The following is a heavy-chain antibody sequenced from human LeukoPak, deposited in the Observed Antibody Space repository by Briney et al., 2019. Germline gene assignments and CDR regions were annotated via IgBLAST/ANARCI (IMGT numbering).Heavy chain of an antibody. V-gene: IGHV1-2*02. CDR3: ARVGCTGGSCYGWFDP. Sequence: ASVKVSCKAPGYIFTDYYMHWVRQAPGQGLEWMGWINPNSGGTNSAQKFQGRVTMTRDTSISTAYMELSRLRSGDTAVYYCARVGCTGGSCYGWFDPWGQGTLVTVSS. D-gene: IGHD2-15*01. CDR2: INPNSGGT. CDR1: GYIFTDYY. J-gene: IGHJ5*02.